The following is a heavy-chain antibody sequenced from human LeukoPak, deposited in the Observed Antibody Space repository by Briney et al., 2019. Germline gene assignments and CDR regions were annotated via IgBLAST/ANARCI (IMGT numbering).Heavy chain of an antibody. J-gene: IGHJ6*03. CDR3: AREKETLLSITMVRGLIRRHYYMDV. CDR1: GFTFSSYW. D-gene: IGHD3-10*01. CDR2: IKRDGSEK. V-gene: IGHV3-7*01. Sequence: GGSLRLSCAASGFTFSSYWMSWVRQAPGKGLEWVANIKRDGSEKYYVDSVKGRFTISRDNAKNSLYLQMNSLRAEDTAVYYCAREKETLLSITMVRGLIRRHYYMDVWGKGTTVTISS.